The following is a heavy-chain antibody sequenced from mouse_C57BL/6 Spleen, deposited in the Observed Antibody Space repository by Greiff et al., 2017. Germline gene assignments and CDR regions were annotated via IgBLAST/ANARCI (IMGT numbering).Heavy chain of an antibody. Sequence: VHVKQSGAELVRPGSSVKMSCKTSGYTFTSYGINWVKQRPGQGLEWIGYIYIGNGYTEYNEKFKGKATLTSDTSSSTAYMQLSSLTSEDSAIYFCARSFYDYDGDWYFDVWGTGTTVTVSS. V-gene: IGHV1-58*01. CDR1: GYTFTSYG. CDR2: IYIGNGYT. J-gene: IGHJ1*03. D-gene: IGHD2-4*01. CDR3: ARSFYDYDGDWYFDV.